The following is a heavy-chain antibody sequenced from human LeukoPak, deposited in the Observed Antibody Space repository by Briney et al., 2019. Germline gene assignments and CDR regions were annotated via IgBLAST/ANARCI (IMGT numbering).Heavy chain of an antibody. V-gene: IGHV4-34*01. D-gene: IGHD6-13*01. Sequence: SETLPLTCAVYGGSFSGYYWSWIRQPPGKGLEWIGEINHSGSTNYNPSLKSRVTISVDTSKNQFSLKLSSVTAADTAVYYCARGEQDSSSCRFDYWGQGTLVTVSS. J-gene: IGHJ4*02. CDR3: ARGEQDSSSCRFDY. CDR2: INHSGST. CDR1: GGSFSGYY.